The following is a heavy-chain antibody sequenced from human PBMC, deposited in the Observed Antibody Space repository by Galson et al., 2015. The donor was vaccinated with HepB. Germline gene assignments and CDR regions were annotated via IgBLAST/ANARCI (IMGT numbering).Heavy chain of an antibody. D-gene: IGHD3-16*01. CDR3: ARGGLPGLAPDY. Sequence: SVKVSCKASGYTFTSYAMHWVRQAPGQRLEWMGWINAGNGNTKYSQKFQGRVTITRDTSASTAYMELSSLRSEDTAVYYCARGGLPGLAPDYWGQGTLVTVSS. J-gene: IGHJ4*02. V-gene: IGHV1-3*01. CDR1: GYTFTSYA. CDR2: INAGNGNT.